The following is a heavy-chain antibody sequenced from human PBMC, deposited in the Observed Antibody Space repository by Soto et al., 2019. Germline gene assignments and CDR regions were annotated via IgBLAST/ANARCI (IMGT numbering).Heavy chain of an antibody. J-gene: IGHJ6*02. CDR1: GGSISSGDYY. CDR2: IYYSGST. D-gene: IGHD2-15*01. CDR3: ARGGVGCSGGSCYYYYYGMDV. V-gene: IGHV4-30-4*01. Sequence: TLSLTCTVSGGSISSGDYYWSWIRQPPGKGLEWIGYIYYSGSTYYNPSLKSRVTISVDTSKNQFSLKLSSVTAADTAVYYCARGGVGCSGGSCYYYYYGMDVWGQGTTVTVSS.